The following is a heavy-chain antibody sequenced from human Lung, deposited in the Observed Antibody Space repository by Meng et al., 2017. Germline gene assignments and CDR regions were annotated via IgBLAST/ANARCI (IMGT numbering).Heavy chain of an antibody. Sequence: QVQEVQSGAEVKKPGSSVKVSCKASGGTFSRYGFSWVRQAPGQGLEWMGGLIAVFDKTKAAPRFQDRVTFTADESTSTAYMELSSLTFDDTAVYFCARGRRNEPLFDYWGQGTLVTVSS. V-gene: IGHV1-69*13. CDR1: GGTFSRYG. CDR2: LIAVFDKT. CDR3: ARGRRNEPLFDY. J-gene: IGHJ4*02. D-gene: IGHD1-14*01.